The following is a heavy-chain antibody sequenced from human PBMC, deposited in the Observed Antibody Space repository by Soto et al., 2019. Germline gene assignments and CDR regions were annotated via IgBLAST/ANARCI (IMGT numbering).Heavy chain of an antibody. CDR2: ISAYNGNT. V-gene: IGHV1-18*04. CDR1: GYTFTSYG. CDR3: AREPGRITIFGVVADYYYGMDV. D-gene: IGHD3-3*01. Sequence: QVQLVQSGAEVKKPGASVKVACKASGYTFTSYGIIWVRQAPGQGLEWMGWISAYNGNTNYAQKLQGRVTMTTDTSKSTAYMELRSLRSDDTAVYYCAREPGRITIFGVVADYYYGMDVWGQGTTVTVSS. J-gene: IGHJ6*02.